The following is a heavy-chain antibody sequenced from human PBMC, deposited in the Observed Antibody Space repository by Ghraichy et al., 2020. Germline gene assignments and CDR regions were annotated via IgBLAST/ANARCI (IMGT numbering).Heavy chain of an antibody. V-gene: IGHV1-18*04. CDR1: GYTFTSYG. CDR2: ISAYNGNT. J-gene: IGHJ4*02. Sequence: ASVKVSCKASGYTFTSYGISWVRQAPGQGLEWMGWISAYNGNTNYAQKLQGRVTMTTDTSTSTAYMELRSLRSDDTAVYYCARDAEYDYVWGSYRHSPDYFDYWGQGTLVTVSS. CDR3: ARDAEYDYVWGSYRHSPDYFDY. D-gene: IGHD3-16*02.